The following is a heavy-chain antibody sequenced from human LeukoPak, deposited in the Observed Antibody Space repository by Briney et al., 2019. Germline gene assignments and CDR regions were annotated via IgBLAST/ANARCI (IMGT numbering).Heavy chain of an antibody. J-gene: IGHJ4*02. CDR1: GGSLNGHY. CDR2: GSDSGGT. CDR3: ARGDLGEYPLDY. D-gene: IGHD3-16*01. V-gene: IGHV4-34*01. Sequence: KPSETLSLTCAAYGGSLNGHYWSWIRQSPGNGLEWIGEGSDSGGTKFNPSPKSRVTISADTSKNQFSLKLSSVTAADTAVYYCARGDLGEYPLDYWGQGTLVTVSS.